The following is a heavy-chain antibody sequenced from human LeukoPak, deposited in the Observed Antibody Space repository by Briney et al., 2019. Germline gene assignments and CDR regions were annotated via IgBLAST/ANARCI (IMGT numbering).Heavy chain of an antibody. CDR1: GFTFSIYS. V-gene: IGHV3-21*01. J-gene: IGHJ4*02. Sequence: GGSLRLPCAASGFTFSIYSVNWVRQAPGKGLEWVSSISGSSNIYSADSVKGRFTISRDNAKNSLYLQMSSLRAEDTAVYYCARVQRGSGWYYFDYWGQGTLVTVSS. CDR2: ISGSSNI. D-gene: IGHD6-19*01. CDR3: ARVQRGSGWYYFDY.